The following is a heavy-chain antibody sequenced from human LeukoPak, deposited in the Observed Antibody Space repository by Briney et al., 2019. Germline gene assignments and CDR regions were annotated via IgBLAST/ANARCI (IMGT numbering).Heavy chain of an antibody. CDR2: IYYSGST. Sequence: SETLSLTCTVSGGSISSYYWSWIRQPPGKGLEWIGYIYYSGSTNYNPFLKSRVTISVDTSKNQFSPKLSSVTAADTAVYYCARGPNYYDSSGLGYWGQGTLVTVSS. CDR1: GGSISSYY. CDR3: ARGPNYYDSSGLGY. D-gene: IGHD3-22*01. J-gene: IGHJ4*02. V-gene: IGHV4-59*01.